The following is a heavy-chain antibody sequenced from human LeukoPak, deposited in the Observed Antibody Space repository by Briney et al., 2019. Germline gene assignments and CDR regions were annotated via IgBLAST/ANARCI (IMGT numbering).Heavy chain of an antibody. CDR3: ARVDDSGSPDY. D-gene: IGHD3-10*01. J-gene: IGHJ4*02. V-gene: IGHV3-21*01. CDR2: ISSSSYI. Sequence: GGSLRLSCAASGFTFSSYSMNWVRQAPGKGLEWVSSISSSSYIYYADSVKGRFTISRDNAKNSLYLQMNSLRAEDTAVYYCARVDDSGSPDYWGQGTLVTVSS. CDR1: GFTFSSYS.